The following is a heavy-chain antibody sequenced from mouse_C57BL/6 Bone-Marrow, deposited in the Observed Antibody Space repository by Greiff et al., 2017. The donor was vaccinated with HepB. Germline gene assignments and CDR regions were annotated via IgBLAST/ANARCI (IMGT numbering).Heavy chain of an antibody. CDR2: IDPEDGET. CDR3: ARGTVVAHWYFDV. CDR1: GFNINDYY. Sequence: VQLQQSGAELVKPGASVKLSCTASGFNINDYYMHWVKQRTEQGLERIGRIDPEDGETKYAPKFQGKATITADTSSNTAYLQLSSLTSEDTAVYYCARGTVVAHWYFDVWGTGTTVTVSS. J-gene: IGHJ1*03. V-gene: IGHV14-2*01. D-gene: IGHD1-1*01.